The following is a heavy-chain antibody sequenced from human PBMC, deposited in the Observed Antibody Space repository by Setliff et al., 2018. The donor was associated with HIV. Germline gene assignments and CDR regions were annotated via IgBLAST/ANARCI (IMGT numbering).Heavy chain of an antibody. D-gene: IGHD2-21*02. J-gene: IGHJ4*02. CDR3: ASAGGGNSGTRWFDY. CDR1: GVTFSIYS. V-gene: IGHV3-48*01. Sequence: LRLSCVVSGVTFSIYSMAWVRQAPGKGLEWLSYIGSDVSIIFYGDSVKGRFTVSRDNAKNSLYLHMNDLRAEDTAVYYCASAGGGNSGTRWFDYWGQGALVTVSS. CDR2: IGSDVSII.